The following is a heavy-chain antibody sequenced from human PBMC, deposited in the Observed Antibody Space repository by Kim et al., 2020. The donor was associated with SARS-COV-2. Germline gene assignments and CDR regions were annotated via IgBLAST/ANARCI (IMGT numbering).Heavy chain of an antibody. CDR1: GYTFTSYY. Sequence: ASVKVSCKASGYTFTSYYMHWVRQAPGQGLEWMGIINPSGGSTSYAQKFQGRVTMTRDTSTSTVYMELSSLRSEDTAVYYCARDFGSLGYCSSTSCRSNWFDPWGQGTLVTVSS. V-gene: IGHV1-46*01. J-gene: IGHJ5*02. CDR2: INPSGGST. CDR3: ARDFGSLGYCSSTSCRSNWFDP. D-gene: IGHD2-2*01.